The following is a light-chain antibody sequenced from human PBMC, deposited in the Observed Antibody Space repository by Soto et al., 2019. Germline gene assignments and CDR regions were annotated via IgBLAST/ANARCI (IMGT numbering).Light chain of an antibody. CDR3: SSYTSSSTLV. CDR1: SSDVGGYNY. Sequence: QSVLTQPASVSGSPGQSITFSCTGTSSDVGGYNYVSWYQQHPGKAPKLMIYDVTNRPSGVSNRFSGSKSGNTASLTISGLQPEDEADYYCSSYTSSSTLVFGGGTKVTVL. V-gene: IGLV2-14*01. J-gene: IGLJ2*01. CDR2: DVT.